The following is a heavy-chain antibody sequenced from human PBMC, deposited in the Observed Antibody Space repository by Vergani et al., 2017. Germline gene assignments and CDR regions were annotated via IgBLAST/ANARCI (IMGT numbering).Heavy chain of an antibody. Sequence: EVQLVQSGAEVKKPGESLKISCKGSGYSFTSYWIGWVRQMPGKGLEWMGIIYPGDSDTRYSPSFQGQVTISADKSISTAYLQWSSLKASDTAMYYCARDVFSGVPAAISYYYYGMDVWGQGTTVTVSS. CDR2: IYPGDSDT. CDR3: ARDVFSGVPAAISYYYYGMDV. D-gene: IGHD2-2*01. J-gene: IGHJ6*02. CDR1: GYSFTSYW. V-gene: IGHV5-51*01.